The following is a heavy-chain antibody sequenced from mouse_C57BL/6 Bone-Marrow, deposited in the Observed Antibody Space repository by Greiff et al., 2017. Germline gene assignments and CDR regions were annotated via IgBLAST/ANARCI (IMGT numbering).Heavy chain of an antibody. CDR3: ARMGYWYFDV. V-gene: IGHV5-4*03. J-gene: IGHJ1*03. CDR1: GFTFSSYA. CDR2: ISDGGSYT. Sequence: EVKLVESGGGLVKPGGSLKLSCAASGFTFSSYAMSWVRQTPEKRLEWVATISDGGSYTYYPDNVKGRFTISRDNAKNNLYLQMSHLKSEDTAMYYCARMGYWYFDVWGTGTTVTVSS.